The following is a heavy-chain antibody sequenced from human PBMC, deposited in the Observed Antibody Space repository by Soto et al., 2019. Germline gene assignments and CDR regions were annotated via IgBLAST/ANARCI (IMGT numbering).Heavy chain of an antibody. CDR2: IIPIFGTA. J-gene: IGHJ6*02. CDR1: GGTFSRYS. CDR3: ARDPSGLWFGELLSYYGMDV. Sequence: SVKVSCKASGGTFSRYSISWVRQAPGQRLEWMGGIIPIFGTANYAQKFQGRVTITADESTSTAYMELSSLRSENTAVYYCARDPSGLWFGELLSYYGMDVWGQGTTVTVSS. D-gene: IGHD3-10*01. V-gene: IGHV1-69*13.